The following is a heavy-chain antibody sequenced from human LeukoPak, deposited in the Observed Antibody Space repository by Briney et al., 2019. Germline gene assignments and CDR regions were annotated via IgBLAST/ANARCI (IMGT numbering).Heavy chain of an antibody. V-gene: IGHV4-30-4*08. J-gene: IGHJ6*03. CDR2: IYYSGST. D-gene: IGHD3-3*01. Sequence: SQTLSLTCTVSGGSISSGDYYWSWIRQPPGKGLEWIGYIYYSGSTYYNPSLKSRVTISVDTSKNQFPLKLSSVTAADTAVYYCARVRFQGYYYYYYMDVWGKGTTVTVSS. CDR3: ARVRFQGYYYYYYMDV. CDR1: GGSISSGDYY.